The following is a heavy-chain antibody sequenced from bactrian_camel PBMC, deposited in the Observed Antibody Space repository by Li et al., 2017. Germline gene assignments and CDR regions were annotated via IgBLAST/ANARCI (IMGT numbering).Heavy chain of an antibody. Sequence: HVQLVESGGGSVQPGGSLILSCTVSGDTYGGTYGSSCLGWFRQAPGKEREGVATLGSDGKTTYANVAKGRFTISKDDEKKILYLQMNNLKPEDTANYICAAVPNSLGPALAPSVMDFWGQGTQVTVS. CDR1: GDTYGGTYG. CDR2: LGSDGKT. D-gene: IGHD1*01. J-gene: IGHJ4*01. V-gene: IGHV3S53*01. CDR3: AAVPNSLGPALAPSVMDF.